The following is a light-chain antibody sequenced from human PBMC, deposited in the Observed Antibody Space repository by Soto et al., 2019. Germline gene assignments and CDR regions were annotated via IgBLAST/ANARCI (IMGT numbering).Light chain of an antibody. CDR2: WSS. Sequence: DIVMTQSPDSLAVSLRERATIKCKSSKTVLSSSNNRNYLVWYQQKSGQPTKLLIYWSSTRASGVPDRFTGSGSGTDFTLTISNIQAEDVGIYYCHQHYDLPTFGQGTRLEL. V-gene: IGKV4-1*01. CDR1: KTVLSSSNNRNY. CDR3: HQHYDLPT. J-gene: IGKJ5*01.